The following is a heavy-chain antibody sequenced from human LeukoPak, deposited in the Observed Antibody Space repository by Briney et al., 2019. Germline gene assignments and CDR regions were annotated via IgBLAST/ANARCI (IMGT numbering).Heavy chain of an antibody. D-gene: IGHD3-22*01. CDR3: TTPNYYDSSGYKDY. CDR2: IKSKTDGGTT. Sequence: KPGGSLRLSCAASGFTFSNAWMSWVRQAPGKGLEWVGRIKSKTDGGTTDYAAPVKGRFTISRDDSKNTLYLQMNSLKTEDTAVYYCTTPNYYDSSGYKDYWGQGTLVTVSS. CDR1: GFTFSNAW. V-gene: IGHV3-15*01. J-gene: IGHJ4*02.